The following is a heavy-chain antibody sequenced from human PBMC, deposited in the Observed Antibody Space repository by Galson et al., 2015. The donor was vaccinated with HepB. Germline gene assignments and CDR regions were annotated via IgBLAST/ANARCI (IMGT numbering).Heavy chain of an antibody. J-gene: IGHJ4*02. Sequence: SLRLSCAASGFTFSSYSMNWVRQAPGKGLEWVSSISSSSSYIYYADSVKGRFTISRDNAKNSLYLQMNSLRAEDTAVYYCAGGTERGLLWFGESFYPDYWGQGTLVTVSS. CDR2: ISSSSSYI. V-gene: IGHV3-21*01. CDR1: GFTFSSYS. D-gene: IGHD3-10*01. CDR3: AGGTERGLLWFGESFYPDY.